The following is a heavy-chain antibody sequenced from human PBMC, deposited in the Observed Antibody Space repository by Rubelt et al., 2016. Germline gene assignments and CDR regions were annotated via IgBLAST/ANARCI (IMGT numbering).Heavy chain of an antibody. Sequence: QLHLQESGPGLVKPSETLSLTCTVSGGSISSRTNYWGWIRQPPGKGLEWIGSIHHSVSTYYNPSLKSRVTISVDTSKNQFSLKRSSVTAADSAVYFCARDSAGFDYWGQGTLVTVSS. V-gene: IGHV4-39*02. CDR3: ARDSAGFDY. D-gene: IGHD6-13*01. CDR2: IHHSVST. J-gene: IGHJ4*02. CDR1: GGSISSRTNY.